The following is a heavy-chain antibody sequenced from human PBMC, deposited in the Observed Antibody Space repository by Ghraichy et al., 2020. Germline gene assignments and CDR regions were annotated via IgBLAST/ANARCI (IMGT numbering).Heavy chain of an antibody. CDR2: INHSGST. Sequence: SETLSLTCAVYGGSFSGYYWSWIRQPPGKGLEWIGEINHSGSTNYNPSLKSRVTISVDTSKNQFSLKLSSVTAADTAVYYCARDGTVTTGMDVWGQGTTVTVSS. D-gene: IGHD4-17*01. J-gene: IGHJ6*02. CDR1: GGSFSGYY. CDR3: ARDGTVTTGMDV. V-gene: IGHV4-34*01.